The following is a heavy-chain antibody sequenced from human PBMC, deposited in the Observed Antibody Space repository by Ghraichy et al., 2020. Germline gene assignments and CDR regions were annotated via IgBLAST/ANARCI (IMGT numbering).Heavy chain of an antibody. D-gene: IGHD3-3*01. CDR1: GFTFSNAW. Sequence: GGSLRLSCAASGFTFSNAWMSWVRQAPGKGLEWVGRIKSKTDGGTTDYAAPVKGRFTISRDDSKNTLYLQMNSLKTEDTAVYYCTTVKFGVVIINNWFDPWGQGTLVTVSS. J-gene: IGHJ5*02. V-gene: IGHV3-15*01. CDR3: TTVKFGVVIINNWFDP. CDR2: IKSKTDGGTT.